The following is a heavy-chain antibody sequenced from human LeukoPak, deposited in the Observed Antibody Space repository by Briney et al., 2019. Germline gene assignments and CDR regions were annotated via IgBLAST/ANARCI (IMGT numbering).Heavy chain of an antibody. CDR2: IYYSGST. V-gene: IGHV4-59*08. Sequence: SETLSLTCTVSGGSMSSYYWSCIRQPPGKGLEWIGYIYYSGSTKYNPSLKSRVTISVDTSENQFSLKLSSVTAADTAVYYCARGARAGYNLEPFDYWGQGTLVTVSS. D-gene: IGHD5-24*01. J-gene: IGHJ4*02. CDR1: GGSMSSYY. CDR3: ARGARAGYNLEPFDY.